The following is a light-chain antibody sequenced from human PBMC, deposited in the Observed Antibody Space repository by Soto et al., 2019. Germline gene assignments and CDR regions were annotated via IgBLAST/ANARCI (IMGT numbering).Light chain of an antibody. CDR3: SSYKTINTRACV. Sequence: QSALTQPASVSGSPGQSITISCTGTSGDIGSYNRVSWYQQHPGKAPKLIIYEVTDRPSGVSNRFSGSKSGNTASLTISGLQADDEAAYYCSSYKTINTRACVFGTGTKVTVL. J-gene: IGLJ1*01. CDR2: EVT. CDR1: SGDIGSYNR. V-gene: IGLV2-14*01.